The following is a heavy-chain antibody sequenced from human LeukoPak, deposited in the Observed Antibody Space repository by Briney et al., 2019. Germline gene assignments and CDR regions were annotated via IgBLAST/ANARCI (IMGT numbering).Heavy chain of an antibody. J-gene: IGHJ3*02. V-gene: IGHV3-30-3*01. CDR3: ARDLPWGYCSGGSCINTFDI. CDR2: ISYDGSNK. Sequence: GGSLRLSCAASGFTFSSYAMHWVRQAPGKGLEWVAVISYDGSNKYYADSVKGRFTISRDNSKNTLYLQMNSLRAEDTAVYYCARDLPWGYCSGGSCINTFDIWGQGTMVTVSS. D-gene: IGHD2-15*01. CDR1: GFTFSSYA.